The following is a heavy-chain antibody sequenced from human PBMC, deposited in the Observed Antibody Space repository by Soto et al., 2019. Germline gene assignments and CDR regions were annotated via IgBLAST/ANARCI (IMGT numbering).Heavy chain of an antibody. CDR2: IDGSGGIT. CDR3: VKNSGWFNT. V-gene: IGHV3-23*01. CDR1: GFTFGNTY. J-gene: IGHJ5*02. D-gene: IGHD3-10*01. Sequence: QLLQSGGGLVQPGGSLTLSCAASGFTFGNTYMRWVRQAPGEGLEWVSTIDGSGGITYYADSVKGRFTISRDNSRNTVYLQMNSLRGDDTALYYCVKNSGWFNTWGQGALVTVSS.